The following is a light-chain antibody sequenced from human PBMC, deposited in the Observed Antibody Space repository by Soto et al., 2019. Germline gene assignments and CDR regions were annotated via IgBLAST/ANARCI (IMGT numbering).Light chain of an antibody. Sequence: QSALTQPPSASGSPGQSVTISCTGTSSDVGGFNYVSWYQHHPGKAPKLMIYEVTKRPSGVPDCFSGSKSGNTASLTVSGLQAEDEADYYCSSFAGSNNVVFGGGTKLTVL. V-gene: IGLV2-8*01. CDR1: SSDVGGFNY. CDR2: EVT. CDR3: SSFAGSNNVV. J-gene: IGLJ2*01.